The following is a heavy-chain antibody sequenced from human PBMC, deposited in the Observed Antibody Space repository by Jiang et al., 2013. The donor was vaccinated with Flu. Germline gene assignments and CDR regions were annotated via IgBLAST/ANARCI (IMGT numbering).Heavy chain of an antibody. CDR1: GGSINNYY. V-gene: IGHV4-59*01. CDR2: IYYSGST. CDR3: VRDFGNYYFDSSGNRGWFDP. J-gene: IGHJ5*02. Sequence: GSGLVKPSETLSLTCTVSGGSINNYYWNWIRQAPGKGLEWIGYIYYSGSTNYNSSLKSRLTISIDTSKNRFSLKLNSVTAADTAVYYCVRDFGNYYFDSSGNRGWFDPWGQGTLVIVSS. D-gene: IGHD3-22*01.